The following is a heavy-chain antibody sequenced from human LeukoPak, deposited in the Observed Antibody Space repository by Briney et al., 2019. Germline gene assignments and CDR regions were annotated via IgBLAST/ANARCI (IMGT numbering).Heavy chain of an antibody. CDR3: ARDPGPKVRGAPA. CDR1: GFTFSSST. V-gene: IGHV3-21*01. CDR2: ISSSSSYI. J-gene: IGHJ4*02. Sequence: PGGSLRLSCAASGFTFSSSTMNWVRQAPGKGLEWVSSISSSSSYIYYADSVKGRFTISRDNAKNSLYLQMNSLRAEDTAVYYCARDPGPKVRGAPAWGQGTLVTVSS. D-gene: IGHD3-10*01.